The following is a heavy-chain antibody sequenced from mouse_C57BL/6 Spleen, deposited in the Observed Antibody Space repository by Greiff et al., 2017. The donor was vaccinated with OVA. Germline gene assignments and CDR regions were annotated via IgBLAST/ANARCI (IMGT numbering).Heavy chain of an antibody. CDR3: ARRNWEYAMDY. CDR1: GFTFSDYG. D-gene: IGHD4-1*01. J-gene: IGHJ4*01. CDR2: ISSGSSTI. V-gene: IGHV5-17*01. Sequence: EVMLVESGGGLVKPGGSLKLSCAASGFTFSDYGMHWVRQAPEKGLEWVAYISSGSSTIYYADTVKGRFTISRDNAKNTLFLQMTSLRSEDTAMYYCARRNWEYAMDYWGQGTSVTVSS.